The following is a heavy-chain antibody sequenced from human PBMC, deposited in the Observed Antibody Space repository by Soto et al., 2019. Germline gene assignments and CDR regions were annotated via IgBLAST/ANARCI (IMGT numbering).Heavy chain of an antibody. CDR2: ISNSGNAT. V-gene: IGHV3-23*01. CDR3: AKKEGTAPGINY. D-gene: IGHD6-13*01. Sequence: GGSLRLSCAVSGFTFSSSAMSWVRQAPGKGLEWVSVISNSGNATDYADSVKGRFTISRDNSKNTLLLQMNSLRAEDTAVYYCAKKEGTAPGINYWGQGTLVTVSS. J-gene: IGHJ4*02. CDR1: GFTFSSSA.